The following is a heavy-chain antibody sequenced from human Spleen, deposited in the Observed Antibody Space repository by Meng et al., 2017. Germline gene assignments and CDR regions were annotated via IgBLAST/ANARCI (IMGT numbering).Heavy chain of an antibody. CDR1: GGSISSGSYY. D-gene: IGHD3-16*01. Sequence: SETLSLTCTVSGGSISSGSYYWSWIRQPAGKGLEWIGRIYTSGSTNYNPSLKSRVTISIDTSKNQFSLKLSSVTASDTAVYYCVKLWGRDYVDSWGQGMLVTVSS. CDR3: VKLWGRDYVDS. V-gene: IGHV4-61*02. J-gene: IGHJ4*02. CDR2: IYTSGST.